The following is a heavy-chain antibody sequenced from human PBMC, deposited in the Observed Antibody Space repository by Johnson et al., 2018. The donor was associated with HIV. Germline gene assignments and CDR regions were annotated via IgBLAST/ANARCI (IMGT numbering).Heavy chain of an antibody. D-gene: IGHD2-15*01. Sequence: VQLVESGGGVVQPGRSLRLSCAASGFTFSSYWMHWVRQAPGKGLVWVSRINSDGSSTSYADSVKGRFTISRDNAKNTLYLQMHSLRVEDTASYYWAIDLVVVKGKGAFDIWGQGTMVTVSS. CDR1: GFTFSSYW. CDR3: AIDLVVVKGKGAFDI. CDR2: INSDGSST. J-gene: IGHJ3*02. V-gene: IGHV3-74*01.